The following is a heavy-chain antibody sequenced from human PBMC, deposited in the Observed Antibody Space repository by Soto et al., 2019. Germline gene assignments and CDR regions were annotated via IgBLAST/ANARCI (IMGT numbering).Heavy chain of an antibody. CDR3: ATEEGYSYGFDY. V-gene: IGHV1-46*01. Sequence: GSVKVSCKASGYTFTSYYMHWVRQAPGQGLEWMGIINPSGGSTSYAQKFQGRVTMTEDTSTDTAYMELSSLRSEDTAVYYCATEEGYSYGFDYWGQGTLVTVSS. D-gene: IGHD5-18*01. CDR2: INPSGGST. J-gene: IGHJ4*02. CDR1: GYTFTSYY.